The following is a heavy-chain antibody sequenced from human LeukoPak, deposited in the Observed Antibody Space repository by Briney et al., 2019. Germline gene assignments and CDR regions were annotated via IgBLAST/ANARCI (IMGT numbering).Heavy chain of an antibody. J-gene: IGHJ4*02. CDR3: AKGTGRAAADSRGGDY. D-gene: IGHD6-13*01. Sequence: PGASLRLSCAASGFTFSSYAMSWVRQAPGKGLEWVSAISGSGGSTYYADSVKGRFTISRDNSKNTLYLQMNSLRAEDTAVYYCAKGTGRAAADSRGGDYWGQGTLVTVSS. V-gene: IGHV3-23*01. CDR2: ISGSGGST. CDR1: GFTFSSYA.